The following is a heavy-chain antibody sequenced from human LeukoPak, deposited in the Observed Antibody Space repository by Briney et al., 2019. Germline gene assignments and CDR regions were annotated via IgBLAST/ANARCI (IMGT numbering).Heavy chain of an antibody. V-gene: IGHV3-74*01. CDR3: ARPPGDY. Sequence: GGSLRLSCAASGFTYSSYWMHWVRQAPGKGLVWVSRINGDETITSYADPVKGRFTISRDNAKNTLYLQMNSLRVEDTAVYYCARPPGDYWGQGTLVTVSS. CDR1: GFTYSSYW. J-gene: IGHJ4*02. CDR2: INGDETIT.